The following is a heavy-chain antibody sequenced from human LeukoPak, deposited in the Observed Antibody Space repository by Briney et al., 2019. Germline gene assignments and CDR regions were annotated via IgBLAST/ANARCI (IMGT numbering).Heavy chain of an antibody. J-gene: IGHJ4*02. CDR1: GYGFNSYW. CDR2: IYPRDSDT. CDR3: ARGSDRGYNYGFDY. Sequence: GESLKISCKGSGYGFNSYWIGWVRQMPGKGLEWMGIIYPRDSDTRYSPSFQGQVTISADRSIGTAYLQWSSLKASDTAMYYCARGSDRGYNYGFDYWGQGTLVTVSS. V-gene: IGHV5-51*01. D-gene: IGHD5-18*01.